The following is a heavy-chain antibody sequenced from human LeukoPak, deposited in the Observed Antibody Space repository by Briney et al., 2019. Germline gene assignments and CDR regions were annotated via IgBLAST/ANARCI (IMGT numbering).Heavy chain of an antibody. CDR1: GGSFSGYY. V-gene: IGHV4-34*01. J-gene: IGHJ4*02. CDR3: ARQHSSSWYRAEGRLDY. Sequence: SETLSLTCAVYGGSFSGYYWSWIRQPPGKGLEWIGEINHSGSTNYNPSLTSRVTISVDTSKNQFSLKLSSVTAADTAVYYCARQHSSSWYRAEGRLDYWGQGTLVTVSA. D-gene: IGHD6-13*01. CDR2: INHSGST.